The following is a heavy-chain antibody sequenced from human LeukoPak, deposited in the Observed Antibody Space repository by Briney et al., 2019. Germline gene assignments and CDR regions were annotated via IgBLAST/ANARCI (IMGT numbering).Heavy chain of an antibody. CDR2: INWNGGST. D-gene: IGHD1-1*01. J-gene: IGHJ4*02. CDR3: VRDYNWAFDY. Sequence: GGSLRLSCTASGSTFDAYGMSWVRHAPGKGLEWVSGINWNGGSTGYADSVKGRFTISRDNAKSSVYLQMHSLGAEDTAVYYCVRDYNWAFDYWGQGTLVTVSS. CDR1: GSTFDAYG. V-gene: IGHV3-20*04.